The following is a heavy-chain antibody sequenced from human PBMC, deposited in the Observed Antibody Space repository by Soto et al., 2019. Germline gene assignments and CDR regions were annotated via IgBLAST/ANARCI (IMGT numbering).Heavy chain of an antibody. CDR1: GYSFEDYS. CDR3: VGGSWFV. J-gene: IGHJ4*02. Sequence: EVQLVESGGDMVQPGRSLKLSCVGSGYSFEDYSMHWVRQAPGKGREWVSGISWNGNFTGYADSVTGRFTISRDNAKNSLFLQMRSLSTEDMALYYYVGGSWFVWGQGTLVTVSS. V-gene: IGHV3-9*03. CDR2: ISWNGNFT. D-gene: IGHD1-1*01.